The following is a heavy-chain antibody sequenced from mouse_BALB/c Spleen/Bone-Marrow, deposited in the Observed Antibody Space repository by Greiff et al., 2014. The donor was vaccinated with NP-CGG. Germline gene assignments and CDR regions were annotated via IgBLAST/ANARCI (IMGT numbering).Heavy chain of an antibody. CDR1: GFNIKDTY. CDR2: IDPANGNT. V-gene: IGHV14-3*02. CDR3: ARSTWGPDGFAY. Sequence: DVQLQESGAELVKPGASVKLSCTASGFNIKDTYMHWVKQRPEQGLEWIGRIDPANGNTKYDPKFQGKATITADTSSNTAYLQLSSLTSEDTAVYYCARSTWGPDGFAYWGQGTLVTVSA. J-gene: IGHJ3*01.